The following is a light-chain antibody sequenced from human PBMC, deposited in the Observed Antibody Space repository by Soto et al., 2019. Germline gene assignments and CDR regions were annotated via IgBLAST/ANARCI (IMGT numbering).Light chain of an antibody. CDR2: DVS. CDR3: SSHTSSGARV. Sequence: QSVLTQPASVSGSPGQSITISCTGASSDVGDYNYVSWYQQYPGKAPKLMIYDVSNRPSGVSNRFSGSKSGNTASLTISGLQAEDEAFYHGSSHTSSGARVFGGGTKLTVL. J-gene: IGLJ3*02. CDR1: SSDVGDYNY. V-gene: IGLV2-14*01.